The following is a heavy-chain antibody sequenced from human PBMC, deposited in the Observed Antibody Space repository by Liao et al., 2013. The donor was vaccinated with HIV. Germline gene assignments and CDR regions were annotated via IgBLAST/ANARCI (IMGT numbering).Heavy chain of an antibody. J-gene: IGHJ4*02. CDR3: ARYHAGTFDY. V-gene: IGHV4-39*07. CDR1: GGSISSSSYY. Sequence: QLQLQESGPGLVKPSETLSLTCTVSGGSISSSSYYWGWIRQPPGKGLEWIGRIYSSGSANYNPSLKSRVTMSVDTSKNQFSLKLSSVTAADTAVYYCARYHAGTFDYWGPGTLVTVSS. CDR2: IYSSGSA. D-gene: IGHD3-10*01.